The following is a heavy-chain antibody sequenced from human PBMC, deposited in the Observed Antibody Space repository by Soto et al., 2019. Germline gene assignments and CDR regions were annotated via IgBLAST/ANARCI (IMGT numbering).Heavy chain of an antibody. D-gene: IGHD6-13*01. V-gene: IGHV1-2*04. Sequence: ASVKVSCKASGYTFTGYYMHWVRQAPGQGLEWMGWINPNSGGTNYAQKFQGWVTMTRDTSISTAYMELSRLRSDDTAVYYCARGLAAAWKENDYYHYGMDVCGQGTTVTVSS. CDR1: GYTFTGYY. J-gene: IGHJ6*02. CDR3: ARGLAAAWKENDYYHYGMDV. CDR2: INPNSGGT.